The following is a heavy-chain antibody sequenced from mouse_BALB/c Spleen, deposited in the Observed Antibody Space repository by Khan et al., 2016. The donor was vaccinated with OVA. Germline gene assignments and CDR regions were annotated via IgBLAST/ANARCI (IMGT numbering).Heavy chain of an antibody. D-gene: IGHD1-1*01. J-gene: IGHJ4*01. CDR1: GYSFTSNYA. CDR3: ARVNYYGYALDY. V-gene: IGHV3-2*02. CDR2: ISYSGST. Sequence: EVQLQESGPGLVKPSQSLSLTCTVNGYSFTSNYAWNWIRQFPGNKLEWMGYISYSGSTNYNPSLKSRLSITRDTSKNQFFLLLHSVTTEDSAIYYCARVNYYGYALDYWGQGTSVTVSS.